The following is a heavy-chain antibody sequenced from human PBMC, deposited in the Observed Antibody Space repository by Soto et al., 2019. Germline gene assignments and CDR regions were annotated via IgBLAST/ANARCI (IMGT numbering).Heavy chain of an antibody. V-gene: IGHV3-15*01. CDR3: IRDPYGST. D-gene: IGHD3-10*01. CDR1: GFTFSTAW. J-gene: IGHJ5*02. CDR2: IKTTSDGGTI. Sequence: LRLSCAASGFTFSTAWMTWVRQAPGRGLEWVARIKTTSDGGTIHYAAPVKGRFTISRDDSKDTLFLQMNSLKIEDTALYYCIRDPYGSTWGQGTLVTVSS.